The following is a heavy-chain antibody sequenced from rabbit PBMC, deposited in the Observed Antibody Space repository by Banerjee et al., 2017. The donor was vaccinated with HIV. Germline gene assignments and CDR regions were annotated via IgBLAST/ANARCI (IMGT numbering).Heavy chain of an antibody. D-gene: IGHD4-1*01. J-gene: IGHJ2*01. V-gene: IGHV1S45*01. CDR2: IHGDSSGLT. Sequence: QLVEYGGDLVQPEGSLTLTCTASGFSFSDYYHPCWVRQAPGKGLEWIACIHGDSSGLTYYASWAKGRFTISKTSSTTVTLQMTSLTAADTANYFCATYTTGRGAAFDPWGPGTLVTVS. CDR1: GFSFSDYYH. CDR3: ATYTTGRGAAFDP.